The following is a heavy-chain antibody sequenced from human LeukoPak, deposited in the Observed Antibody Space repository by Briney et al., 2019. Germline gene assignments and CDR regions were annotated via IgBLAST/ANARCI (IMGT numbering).Heavy chain of an antibody. V-gene: IGHV3-48*01. CDR1: GFTFSSYS. D-gene: IGHD1-26*01. J-gene: IGHJ6*03. CDR2: ISNGSGNR. Sequence: PGGSLRLSYVASGFTFSSYSMIWVRQAPGKGLEWISYISNGSGNRYYADSVKGRFTISRDNAKNLLYLHMNNLRVDDTAVYYFARAAKWEFYHYYMDVWGEGTTVAVSS. CDR3: ARAAKWEFYHYYMDV.